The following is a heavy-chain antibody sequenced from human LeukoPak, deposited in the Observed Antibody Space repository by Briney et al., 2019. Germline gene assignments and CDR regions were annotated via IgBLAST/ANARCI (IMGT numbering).Heavy chain of an antibody. Sequence: SETLSLTCSVSGGSISSYYWSWIRQPAGKGLEWIGRIYTSGSTNYNSSLKSRVTMSVDTSKNQFSLKLSSVTAADTAVYYCARDRPGGSSLDYWGQGILVTVSS. D-gene: IGHD6-13*01. CDR3: ARDRPGGSSLDY. V-gene: IGHV4-4*07. CDR2: IYTSGST. J-gene: IGHJ4*02. CDR1: GGSISSYY.